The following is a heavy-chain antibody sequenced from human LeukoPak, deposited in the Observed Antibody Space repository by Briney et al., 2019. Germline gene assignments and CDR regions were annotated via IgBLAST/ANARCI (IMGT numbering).Heavy chain of an antibody. CDR1: GGSISSSNW. CDR3: ARDVGYCSSTSCWKYNWLDP. D-gene: IGHD2-2*03. CDR2: IYHSGST. V-gene: IGHV4-4*02. Sequence: SETLSLTCAVSGGSISSSNWWSWVRQPPGKGLEWIGEIYHSGSTNYNPSLKSRVTISVDKSKNQFSLKLSSVTAADTAVYYCARDVGYCSSTSCWKYNWLDPWGQGTLVTVSS. J-gene: IGHJ5*02.